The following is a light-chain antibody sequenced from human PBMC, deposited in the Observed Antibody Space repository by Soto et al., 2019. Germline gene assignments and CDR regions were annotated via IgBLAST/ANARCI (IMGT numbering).Light chain of an antibody. Sequence: SYELTKSPSVSVAPEKTATITCGGNTIGNKRVHWYRQKPGQAPVLLISYDSDRPSGIPERFSGSNSGNTATLIISRVEAGDEADYYCQVWDIMTDNYVFGSGTKVTVL. J-gene: IGLJ1*01. CDR3: QVWDIMTDNYV. CDR1: TIGNKR. V-gene: IGLV3-21*04. CDR2: YDS.